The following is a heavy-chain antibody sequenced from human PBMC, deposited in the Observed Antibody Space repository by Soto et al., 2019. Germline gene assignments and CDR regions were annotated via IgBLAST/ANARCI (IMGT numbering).Heavy chain of an antibody. CDR2: IWYDGSNK. D-gene: IGHD3-16*01. Sequence: QVQLVESGGGVVQPGRSLRLSCAASGFTFSSYGMHWVRQAPGKGLEWVAVIWYDGSNKYYADSVKGRFTISRDNSKNTLYLQMNSLRAEDTAVYYYARNGGNYYGMDVWGQGTTVTVSS. V-gene: IGHV3-33*01. J-gene: IGHJ6*02. CDR3: ARNGGNYYGMDV. CDR1: GFTFSSYG.